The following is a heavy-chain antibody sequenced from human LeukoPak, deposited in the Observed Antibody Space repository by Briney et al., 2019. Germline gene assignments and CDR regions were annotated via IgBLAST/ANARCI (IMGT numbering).Heavy chain of an antibody. J-gene: IGHJ4*02. CDR3: ARRWAAVGTFDY. V-gene: IGHV5-51*01. Sequence: GESLKISCQGSGYSFSSYWIAWVRQMPGKGLEWMGIIYPGDSNTKYSPSFQGQVTISADRSISTAYLQWSSLQASGTAMYYCARRWAAVGTFDYWGQGTLVTVSS. D-gene: IGHD6-13*01. CDR2: IYPGDSNT. CDR1: GYSFSSYW.